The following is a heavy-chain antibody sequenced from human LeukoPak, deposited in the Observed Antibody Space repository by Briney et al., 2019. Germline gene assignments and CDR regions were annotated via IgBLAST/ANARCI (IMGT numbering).Heavy chain of an antibody. D-gene: IGHD6-6*01. CDR3: ARDNYSNSFPWFDP. Sequence: SETLSLTCTVSGGSISGYYWSWIRQPAGKGLEWIGRVYTSGSTNYNPSLKSRVTMSVDTSKNQFSLKLSSVTAADTAVYYCARDNYSNSFPWFDPWGQGTLVTVSS. V-gene: IGHV4-4*07. J-gene: IGHJ5*02. CDR1: GGSISGYY. CDR2: VYTSGST.